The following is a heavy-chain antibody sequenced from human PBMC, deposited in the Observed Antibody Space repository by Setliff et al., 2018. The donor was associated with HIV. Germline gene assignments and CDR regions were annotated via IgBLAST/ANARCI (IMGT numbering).Heavy chain of an antibody. J-gene: IGHJ4*02. D-gene: IGHD3-10*01. CDR3: ARGLNYYGSGSYLPLGY. CDR1: GGSFNDYY. V-gene: IGHV4-34*01. CDR2: VDHSGST. Sequence: SATLSLTCAVYGGSFNDYYWTWIRQPPGKGLEWIGEVDHSGSTKYHASLKSRVTISIDTSKNQISLKLSSVTAADTAVYYCARGLNYYGSGSYLPLGYWGQGTLVTVSS.